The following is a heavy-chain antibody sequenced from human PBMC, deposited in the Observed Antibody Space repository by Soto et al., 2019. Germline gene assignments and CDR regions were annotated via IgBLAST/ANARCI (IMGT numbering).Heavy chain of an antibody. CDR1: GYTFTGYY. D-gene: IGHD5-18*01. CDR2: INPNSGGT. Sequence: EASVKVSCKASGYTFTGYYMHWVRQAPGQGLEWMGWINPNSGGTNYAQKFQGWVTMTRDTSISTAYMELSSLRSEDTAVYYCATEVDTAMVTFDYWGQGTLVTVS. J-gene: IGHJ4*02. V-gene: IGHV1-2*04. CDR3: ATEVDTAMVTFDY.